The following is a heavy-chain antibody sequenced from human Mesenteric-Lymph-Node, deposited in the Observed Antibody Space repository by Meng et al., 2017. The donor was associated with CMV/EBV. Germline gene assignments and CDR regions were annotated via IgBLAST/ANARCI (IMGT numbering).Heavy chain of an antibody. CDR2: ISAYNGNT. J-gene: IGHJ4*02. Sequence: CKPSGYPFTRYGISWVRQAPGQGLEWMGWISAYNGNTNYAQKLQGRVTMTTDTSTSTAYMELRSLRSDDTAVYYCARDDRQQNGLDYWGQGTLVTVSS. CDR3: ARDDRQQNGLDY. D-gene: IGHD6-13*01. CDR1: GYPFTRYG. V-gene: IGHV1-18*01.